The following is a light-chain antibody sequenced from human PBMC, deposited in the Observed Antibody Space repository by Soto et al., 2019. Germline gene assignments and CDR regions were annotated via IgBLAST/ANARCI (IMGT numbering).Light chain of an antibody. CDR3: SSYGGSNNLV. Sequence: QSALTQPPSASGSPGQSVTISCTGASSDVGGYSYVSWYQQHPGKAPKLMIYEVNKWPSGVPDRFSGSKFGNTASLTVSGLQAEDEADYYCSSYGGSNNLVFGGGTKLTVL. V-gene: IGLV2-8*01. CDR2: EVN. CDR1: SSDVGGYSY. J-gene: IGLJ2*01.